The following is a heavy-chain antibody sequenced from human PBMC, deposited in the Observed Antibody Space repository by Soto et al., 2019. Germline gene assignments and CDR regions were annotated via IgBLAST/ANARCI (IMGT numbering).Heavy chain of an antibody. V-gene: IGHV1-3*05. CDR3: ARASYSAFDI. CDR2: INAGNGNT. J-gene: IGHJ3*02. D-gene: IGHD1-26*01. CDR1: GYTFTSYA. Sequence: QVQLVQSGAEEKKPGTSVKVSCKASGYTFTSYAMHWVRQATGQRLEWMGWINAGNGNTKYSQKFKAIVTITRDTPASTAYMELSSLRSEDTAVYKCARASYSAFDIWGQGTMVTVSS.